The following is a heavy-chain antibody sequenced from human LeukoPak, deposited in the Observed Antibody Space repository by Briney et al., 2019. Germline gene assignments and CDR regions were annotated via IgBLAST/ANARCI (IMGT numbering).Heavy chain of an antibody. V-gene: IGHV3-23*01. CDR2: ISGSGGST. CDR3: GKGLLRFGGSTDQ. CDR1: GFTFSSYG. Sequence: PGGSLRLSCAASGFTFSSYGMRWVRQAPGKGLEWVSGISGSGGSTYYADSVKGRFTISRDNSKNTLYLQMNSLRAEDTAVYYCGKGLLRFGGSTDQWGQGTLVNVSS. D-gene: IGHD3-10*01. J-gene: IGHJ4*02.